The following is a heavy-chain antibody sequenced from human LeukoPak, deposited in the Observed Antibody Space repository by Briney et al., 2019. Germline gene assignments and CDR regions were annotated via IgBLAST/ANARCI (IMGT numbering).Heavy chain of an antibody. V-gene: IGHV1-69*05. D-gene: IGHD6-19*01. Sequence: SVKVSCKASGGTFSSYAISWVRQAPGQGLELMGRIIPIFGTANYAQKFQGRVTITTDESTSTAYMELGSLRSEDTAVYYCARDVTVAGTFTRQNYYYYYMDVWGKGTTVTVSS. CDR3: ARDVTVAGTFTRQNYYYYYMDV. CDR2: IIPIFGTA. J-gene: IGHJ6*03. CDR1: GGTFSSYA.